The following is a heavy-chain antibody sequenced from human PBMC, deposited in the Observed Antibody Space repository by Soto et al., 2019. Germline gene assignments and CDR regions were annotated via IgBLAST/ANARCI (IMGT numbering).Heavy chain of an antibody. V-gene: IGHV3-30-3*01. CDR3: ARDAYCSGGSCPRGMDV. J-gene: IGHJ6*02. CDR2: ISYDGSNK. Sequence: GGSLRLSCAASGFTFSSYAMHWVRQAPDEGLEWVAVISYDGSNKYYADSVKGRFTISRDNSKNTLYLQMNSLRAEDTAAYYCARDAYCSGGSCPRGMDVWGQGTTVTVSS. CDR1: GFTFSSYA. D-gene: IGHD2-15*01.